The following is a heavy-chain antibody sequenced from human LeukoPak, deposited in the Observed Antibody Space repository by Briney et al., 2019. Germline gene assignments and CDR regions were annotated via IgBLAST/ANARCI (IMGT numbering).Heavy chain of an antibody. D-gene: IGHD6-19*01. CDR3: ARDSGSGWSVYYYYYYMDV. V-gene: IGHV4-4*07. CDR2: IYTSGST. J-gene: IGHJ6*03. CDR1: GGSISSYY. Sequence: SETLSLTCTVSGGSISSYYWSWIRQPAGKGLEGIGRIYTSGSTNYNPSLKSRVTMSVDTSKNQFSLKLSSVTAADTAVYYCARDSGSGWSVYYYYYYMDVWGKGTTVTVSS.